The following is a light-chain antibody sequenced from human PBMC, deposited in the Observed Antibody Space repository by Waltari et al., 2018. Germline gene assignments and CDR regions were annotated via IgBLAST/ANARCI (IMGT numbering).Light chain of an antibody. CDR2: ATS. CDR1: QGRSNY. V-gene: IGKV1-9*01. J-gene: IGKJ5*01. CDR3: QQLNSYSLIT. Sequence: DIQLTHSHSLLSASVGDRVTITCRASQGRSNYLAWYHQKPGRAPKLLISATSTLQSGLPSRFSGSGSGTEFTLTISDLQPEDFTTYYCQQLNSYSLITFGQGTRLEIK.